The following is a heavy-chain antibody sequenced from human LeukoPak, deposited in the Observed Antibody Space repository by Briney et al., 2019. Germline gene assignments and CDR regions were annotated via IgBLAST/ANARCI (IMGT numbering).Heavy chain of an antibody. CDR1: GGSISSSSYY. Sequence: SSETLSLTCTVSGGSISSSSYYWGWIRQPPGKGLEWIGRIYYSGSTYYNPSLKSRVTISVDTTNNQFSLRLRSVTAADTAVYYCARHREAMIRGVLYYMDVWGKGTTVIISS. CDR2: IYYSGST. V-gene: IGHV4-39*01. J-gene: IGHJ6*03. CDR3: ARHREAMIRGVLYYMDV. D-gene: IGHD3-10*01.